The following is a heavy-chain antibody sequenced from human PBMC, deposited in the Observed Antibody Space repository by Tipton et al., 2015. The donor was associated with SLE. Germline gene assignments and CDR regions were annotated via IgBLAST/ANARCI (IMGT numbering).Heavy chain of an antibody. D-gene: IGHD6-25*01. CDR2: IYTSGST. CDR1: GGSFSSGNYY. J-gene: IGHJ4*02. CDR3: ARDQGSSERGFDY. Sequence: TLSLTCSVSGGSFSSGNYYWSWIRQPAGKGLEWLGYIYTSGSTNYNPSLKSRVTISVDTSKNQFSLKLSSVTAADTAVYYCARDQGSSERGFDYWGQGTLVTVSS. V-gene: IGHV4-61*10.